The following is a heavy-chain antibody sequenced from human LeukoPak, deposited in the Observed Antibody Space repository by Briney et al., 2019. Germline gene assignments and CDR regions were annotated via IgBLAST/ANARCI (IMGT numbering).Heavy chain of an antibody. CDR1: GYIFTSYN. J-gene: IGHJ1*01. CDR2: INSSGGST. CDR3: ARSTYYYDTRGFAEYFQH. Sequence: ASVKVSCKASGYIFTSYNMYWVRQAPGQGLEWMGIINSSGGSTNYAQKFQGRVTMTRDTSTSTVYMELSRLRSDDTAVYYCARSTYYYDTRGFAEYFQHWGQGTLVTVSS. D-gene: IGHD3-22*01. V-gene: IGHV1-46*01.